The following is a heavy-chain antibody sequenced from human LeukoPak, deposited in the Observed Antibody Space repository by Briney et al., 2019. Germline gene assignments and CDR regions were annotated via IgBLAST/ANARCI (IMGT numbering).Heavy chain of an antibody. D-gene: IGHD1-26*01. Sequence: SVKVSCKASGGTLSSYAISWVRQAPGQGLEWMGRIIPIFGTANYAQKFQGRVTITTDESTSTAYMELSSLRSEDTAVYYCARRHPWEWEDAFDIWGQGRMVTVSS. CDR2: IIPIFGTA. V-gene: IGHV1-69*05. J-gene: IGHJ3*02. CDR1: GGTLSSYA. CDR3: ARRHPWEWEDAFDI.